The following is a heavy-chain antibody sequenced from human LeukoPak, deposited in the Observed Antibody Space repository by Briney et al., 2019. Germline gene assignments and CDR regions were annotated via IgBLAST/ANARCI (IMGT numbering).Heavy chain of an antibody. CDR2: IRKKGYGETT. CDR1: GFTFSSYW. Sequence: PGGSLRLSCAASGFTFSSYWMSWVRQAPGKGLEFVSFIRKKGYGETTDYAASVRGRFTISRDDAKSTAYLQMNSLEIEDTALYFCSRGLHDYGDSNYYFDQWGRGTQVTVSS. CDR3: SRGLHDYGDSNYYFDQ. D-gene: IGHD4-17*01. J-gene: IGHJ4*02. V-gene: IGHV3-49*04.